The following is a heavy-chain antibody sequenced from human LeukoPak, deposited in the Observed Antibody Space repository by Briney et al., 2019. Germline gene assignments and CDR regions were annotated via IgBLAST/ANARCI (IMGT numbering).Heavy chain of an antibody. Sequence: SETLSLNRTVSGGSISSYYWSWVRPAPGKGLEWDGYIYYSGSTNYNPSLKSRVTISVDTSKNQFSLKLSSVTAADTAVYYCARSPWFGDSYYYYHMDVWGKGTTVTISS. V-gene: IGHV4-59*01. CDR2: IYYSGST. CDR1: GGSISSYY. D-gene: IGHD3-10*01. J-gene: IGHJ6*03. CDR3: ARSPWFGDSYYYYHMDV.